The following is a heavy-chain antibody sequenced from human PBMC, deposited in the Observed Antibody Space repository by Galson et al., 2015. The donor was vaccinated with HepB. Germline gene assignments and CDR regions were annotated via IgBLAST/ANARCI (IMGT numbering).Heavy chain of an antibody. V-gene: IGHV1-46*03. CDR2: INPSGGST. D-gene: IGHD6-13*01. CDR3: ARDPGSIAAAGYFDY. J-gene: IGHJ4*02. Sequence: SVKVSCKASGYTFTSYYMHWVRQAPGQGLEWMGIINPSGGSTSYAQKFQGRVTMTRDTSTSTVYMELSSLRSEDTAVYYCARDPGSIAAAGYFDYWGQGTLVTVSS. CDR1: GYTFTSYY.